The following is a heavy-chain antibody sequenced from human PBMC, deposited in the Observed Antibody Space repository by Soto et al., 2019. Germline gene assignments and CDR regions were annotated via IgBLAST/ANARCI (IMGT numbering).Heavy chain of an antibody. CDR2: IYYTGNT. D-gene: IGHD2-8*01. CDR1: GDSLRSSYHY. J-gene: IGHJ5*02. Sequence: QLHESGPGQVKSSETLSLTCTVSGDSLRSSYHYWGWIRQSPGQGLEWIGRIYYTGNTYYNPSLKSRVSISVYLATNEISLRRRAESVADAAVYYCVRGEMYAGEFTPKCDRWGQGALVTVSS. CDR3: VRGEMYAGEFTPKCDR. V-gene: IGHV4-39*01.